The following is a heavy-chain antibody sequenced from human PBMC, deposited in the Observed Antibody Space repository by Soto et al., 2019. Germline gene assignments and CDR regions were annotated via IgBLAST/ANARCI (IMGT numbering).Heavy chain of an antibody. J-gene: IGHJ4*02. V-gene: IGHV4-34*01. Sequence: KQSQTLSLTCAVYGGSFSGYYWSWIRQPPGKGLEWIGEINHSGSTNYNPSLKSRVTISVDTSKNQFSLKLSSVTAADTAVYYCARGRRTVTYYFDYWGQGTLVTVSS. CDR3: ARGRRTVTYYFDY. D-gene: IGHD4-17*01. CDR2: INHSGST. CDR1: GGSFSGYY.